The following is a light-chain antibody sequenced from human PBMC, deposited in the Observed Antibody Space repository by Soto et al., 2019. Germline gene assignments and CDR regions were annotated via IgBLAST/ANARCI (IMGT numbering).Light chain of an antibody. CDR1: QSVSSN. V-gene: IGKV3-20*01. J-gene: IGKJ1*01. Sequence: EIVMTQSPATLSVSPGERATLSCRASQSVSSNLAWYQQKPGQAPRLLIYGASNRATGIPDRFSGSGSGTDFTLTISKLEPEDFAVYHCQQYGGSPRTFGQGTKVDNK. CDR2: GAS. CDR3: QQYGGSPRT.